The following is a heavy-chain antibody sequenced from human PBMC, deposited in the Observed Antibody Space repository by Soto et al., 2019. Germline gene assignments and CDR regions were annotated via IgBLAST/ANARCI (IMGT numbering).Heavy chain of an antibody. CDR2: ISYSASS. V-gene: IGHV4-31*03. J-gene: IGHJ4*02. CDR1: GGSISSGCYY. D-gene: IGHD3-22*01. Sequence: TLSLTCNVSGGSISSGCYYWNWIRQVPGRGLEWIGYISYSASSFYNPSLESRVSVSIDTSGNQFSLKLSSMTAADTAVYFCARAHTYYYDLSGYSKQSFHFDHWGQGTLVTV. CDR3: ARAHTYYYDLSGYSKQSFHFDH.